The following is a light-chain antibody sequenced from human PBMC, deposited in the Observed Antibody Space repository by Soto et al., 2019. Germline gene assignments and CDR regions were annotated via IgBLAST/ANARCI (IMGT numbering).Light chain of an antibody. CDR3: QQYGSSPRT. J-gene: IGKJ1*01. V-gene: IGKV3-20*01. CDR1: QSVSSSN. Sequence: VITKSPVTLSLSPGERATLSCRASQSVSSSNLAWYQQKPGQAPRLLIYGASTRATGIPARFSGSGSGTEFTLTISRLEPEDFAVYYCQQYGSSPRTFGQGTKVDI. CDR2: GAS.